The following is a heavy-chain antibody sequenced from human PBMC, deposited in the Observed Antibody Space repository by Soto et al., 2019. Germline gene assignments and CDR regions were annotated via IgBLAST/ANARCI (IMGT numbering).Heavy chain of an antibody. J-gene: IGHJ4*02. Sequence: EVQLVESGGGLVQPGGSLRLSCAASGFTFTNWWMHWVRQTPGRRLVWVSHINGDGSTTNNADSVKGRFTISRDNAKNTLYLQMNSLRAEDRAVYYCARDYISGSSKHWGQGTLVTVSS. CDR3: ARDYISGSSKH. CDR1: GFTFTNWW. D-gene: IGHD5-12*01. V-gene: IGHV3-74*01. CDR2: INGDGSTT.